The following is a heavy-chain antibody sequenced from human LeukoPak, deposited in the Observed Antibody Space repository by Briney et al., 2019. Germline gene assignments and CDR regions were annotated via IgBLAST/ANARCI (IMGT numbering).Heavy chain of an antibody. J-gene: IGHJ6*02. CDR2: IRLNSGSI. D-gene: IGHD4-17*01. CDR3: ARTDYGEHYGMDV. CDR1: GFTFDDYA. Sequence: GGSLRLSCAASGFTFDDYAMHWVRQAPGKGLEWVSGIRLNSGSIGYADSVKGRFIISRDNAKNSLYLQMNSLRPEDTALYYCARTDYGEHYGMDVWGQGTTVTVSS. V-gene: IGHV3-9*01.